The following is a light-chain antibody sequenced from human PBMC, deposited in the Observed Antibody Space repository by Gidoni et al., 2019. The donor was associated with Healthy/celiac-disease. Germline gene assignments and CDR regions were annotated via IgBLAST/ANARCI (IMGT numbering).Light chain of an antibody. J-gene: IGKJ4*01. CDR1: QRVLYSSNNKNY. CDR2: WAS. V-gene: IGKV4-1*01. CDR3: QQYYSTSLT. Sequence: DIVLTPSPDSLAVSLGERATIHCKSSQRVLYSSNNKNYLAWYQQKPGQPPKLLIYWASTRESGVPDRFSGSGSGTDFTLTISSLQAEDVAVYYCQQYYSTSLTFGGGTKVEIK.